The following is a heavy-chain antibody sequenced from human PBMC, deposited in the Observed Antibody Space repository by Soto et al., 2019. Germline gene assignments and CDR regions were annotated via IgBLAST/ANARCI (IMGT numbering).Heavy chain of an antibody. CDR1: GYTFTSYD. J-gene: IGHJ5*02. D-gene: IGHD6-13*01. CDR3: ARERSAAGTGWVDP. V-gene: IGHV1-8*01. Sequence: QVQLVQSGAEVKKSGASVKVSCKASGYTFTSYDINWVRQATGQGLEWMGWMNPNSGNTGYAQKFQGRVIMTRNTSISTAYMELSSLRYEDTAVYYCARERSAAGTGWVDPWGQGTLVTVSS. CDR2: MNPNSGNT.